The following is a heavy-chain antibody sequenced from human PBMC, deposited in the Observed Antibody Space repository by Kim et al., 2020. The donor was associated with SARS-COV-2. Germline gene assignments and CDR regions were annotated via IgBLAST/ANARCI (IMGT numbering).Heavy chain of an antibody. D-gene: IGHD2-15*01. CDR2: ISAGNGGI. CDR3: ARGVSTDGTCSTCVALTY. CDR1: GYTFSNYA. J-gene: IGHJ4*02. Sequence: ASVKVSCKASGYTFSNYAVHWVRQAPGQSLEGMGWISAGNGGIECSQKFQGRVTFTRDTSASTAYMELSSLTSEDTALYYCARGVSTDGTCSTCVALTYWGQGTLVAVSS. V-gene: IGHV1-3*01.